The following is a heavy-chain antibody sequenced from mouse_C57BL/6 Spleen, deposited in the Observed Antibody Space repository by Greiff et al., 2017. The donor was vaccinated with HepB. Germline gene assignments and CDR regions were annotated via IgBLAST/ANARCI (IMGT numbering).Heavy chain of an antibody. V-gene: IGHV1-52*01. J-gene: IGHJ3*01. D-gene: IGHD2-10*02. CDR2: IDPSDSET. Sequence: VQLQQPGAELVRPGSSVKLSCKASGYTFTSYWMHWVQQRPIQGLEWIGNIDPSDSETHYNQKFKDKATLTVDKSSSTAYMQLSSLTSEDSAVYFCARGRYGNYEAWFAYWGRGTLVTVSA. CDR3: ARGRYGNYEAWFAY. CDR1: GYTFTSYW.